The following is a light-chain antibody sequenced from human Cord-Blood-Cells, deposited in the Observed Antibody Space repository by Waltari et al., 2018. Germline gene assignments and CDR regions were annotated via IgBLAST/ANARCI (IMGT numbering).Light chain of an antibody. CDR3: AAWDDSLRGV. CDR1: RSKLGSNY. Sequence: QPVLTQPPSPSGPPGQRVTISCPVRRSKLGSNYVYWYQQLPGTAPKLLIYGNNQRPSGVPDRFSGSKSGTSASLAISGLRSEDEADYYCAAWDDSLRGVFGGGTKLTVL. V-gene: IGLV1-47*01. CDR2: GNN. J-gene: IGLJ3*02.